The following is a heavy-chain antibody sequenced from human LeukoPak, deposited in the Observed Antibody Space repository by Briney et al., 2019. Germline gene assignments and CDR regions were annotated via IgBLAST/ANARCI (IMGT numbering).Heavy chain of an antibody. CDR2: IKQDGSEK. Sequence: GGSLRLSCAASGFTFSNYWMSRVRQAPGKGLEWVANIKQDGSEKYSVDSVKGRFTISRDNAKNSLYLQMNSLRAEDTAVYYCTREYYYGSGSYPRYWGQGTLVTVSS. J-gene: IGHJ4*02. CDR3: TREYYYGSGSYPRY. CDR1: GFTFSNYW. V-gene: IGHV3-7*04. D-gene: IGHD3-10*01.